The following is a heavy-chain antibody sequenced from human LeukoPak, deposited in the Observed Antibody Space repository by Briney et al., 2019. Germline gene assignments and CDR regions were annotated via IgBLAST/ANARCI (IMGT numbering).Heavy chain of an antibody. CDR2: ISAYNGNT. CDR1: GYTFTSYG. Sequence: ASVKVSCKASGYTFTSYGISWVRQAPRQGLEWMGWISAYNGNTNYAQKLQGRVTMTTDTSTSTAYMELRSLRSDDTAVYYCARKYYDILTGYPRVYYYYYMDVWGKGTTVTVSS. D-gene: IGHD3-9*01. CDR3: ARKYYDILTGYPRVYYYYYMDV. J-gene: IGHJ6*03. V-gene: IGHV1-18*01.